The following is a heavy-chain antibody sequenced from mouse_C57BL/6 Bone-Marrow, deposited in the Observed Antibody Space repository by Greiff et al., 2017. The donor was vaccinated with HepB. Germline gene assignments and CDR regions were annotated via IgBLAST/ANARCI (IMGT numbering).Heavy chain of an antibody. CDR2: INPNNGGT. D-gene: IGHD2-3*01. CDR3: ARMRVGWLLRYFDY. Sequence: VQLQQSGPELVKPGASVKISCKASGYTFTDYYMNWVKQSHGKSLEWIGDINPNNGGTSYNQKFKGKATLTVDKSSSTAYMELRSLTSEDSAVYYCARMRVGWLLRYFDYWGQGTTLTVSS. CDR1: GYTFTDYY. V-gene: IGHV1-26*01. J-gene: IGHJ2*01.